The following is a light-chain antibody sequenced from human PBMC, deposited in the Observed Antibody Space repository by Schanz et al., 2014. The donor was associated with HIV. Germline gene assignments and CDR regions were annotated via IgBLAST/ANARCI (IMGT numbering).Light chain of an antibody. J-gene: IGLJ2*01. CDR1: HFNVGTDFD. CDR3: QSYDSSLSGSRVV. Sequence: QSVLTQPPSVSGAPGERVRISCTGSHFNVGTDFDVNWYQQLPGRPPKLLIFGAINRPSGVPERFSASKSGTSASLAITGLQAEDEADYYCQSYDSSLSGSRVVFGGGTKLTVL. V-gene: IGLV1-40*01. CDR2: GAI.